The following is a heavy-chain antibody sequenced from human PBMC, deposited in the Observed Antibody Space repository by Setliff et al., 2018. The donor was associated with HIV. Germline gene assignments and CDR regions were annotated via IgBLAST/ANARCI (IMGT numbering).Heavy chain of an antibody. D-gene: IGHD6-19*01. Sequence: ASVKVSCKPSGYTFTNYDINWVRQATGQGLEWMAIVNPRLGSTSYAQKFQGRVSMTWDTSTGTVYLELRGLRSEDTAVYYCARAPYRSGWYGVDYWGQGTLVTVSS. CDR1: GYTFTNYD. CDR3: ARAPYRSGWYGVDY. CDR2: VNPRLGST. V-gene: IGHV1-46*01. J-gene: IGHJ4*02.